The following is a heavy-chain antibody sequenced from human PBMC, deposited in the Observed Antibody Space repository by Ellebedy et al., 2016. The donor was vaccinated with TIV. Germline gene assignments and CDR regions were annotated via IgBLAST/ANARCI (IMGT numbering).Heavy chain of an antibody. CDR1: GFIFSNYA. V-gene: IGHV3-23*01. Sequence: GESLKISCAASGFIFSNYAMSWVRQAPGKGLEWVSTISPNGASTNYADSVKGRFTVSRDNSKNTPYLQMNSMRAEDTARYYCTRGSAYYNYWGQGTLVTVSS. CDR3: TRGSAYYNY. D-gene: IGHD3-22*01. CDR2: ISPNGAST. J-gene: IGHJ4*02.